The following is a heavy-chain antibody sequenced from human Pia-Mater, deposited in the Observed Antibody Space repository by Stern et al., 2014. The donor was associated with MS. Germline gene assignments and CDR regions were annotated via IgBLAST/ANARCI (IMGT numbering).Heavy chain of an antibody. CDR3: ARGSEWELLEY. J-gene: IGHJ4*02. Sequence: EVQLEESGGGLVKPGGSLRLSCAASGFTFSSYSMIWVRQAPGTGLEWVSSINSVNAYTHYADSVKGRFTISRDNAKNSLYLQMNSLRDEDTAVYYCARGSEWELLEYWGQGALVTVSS. CDR2: INSVNAYT. CDR1: GFTFSSYS. V-gene: IGHV3-21*01. D-gene: IGHD1-26*01.